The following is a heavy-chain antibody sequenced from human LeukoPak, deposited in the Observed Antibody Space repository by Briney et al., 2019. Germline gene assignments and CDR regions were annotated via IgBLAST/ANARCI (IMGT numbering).Heavy chain of an antibody. CDR2: INHSGST. V-gene: IGHV4-34*01. CDR3: ARGLGIQLWLSWFDP. CDR1: GGSFSGYY. J-gene: IGHJ5*02. Sequence: PSETLSFTCAVYGGSFSGYYWSWIRQPPGKGLEWIGEINHSGSTNYNPSLKSRVTISVDTSKNQFSLKLSSVTAADTAVYYCARGLGIQLWLSWFDPWGQGTLVTASS. D-gene: IGHD5-18*01.